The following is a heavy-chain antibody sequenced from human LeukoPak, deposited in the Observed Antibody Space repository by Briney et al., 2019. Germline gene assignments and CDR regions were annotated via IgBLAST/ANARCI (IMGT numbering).Heavy chain of an antibody. V-gene: IGHV3-23*01. CDR1: GFTFSSYA. Sequence: GGSLRLSCAASGFTFSSYAMSWVRQAPGKGLEWVSAISGSGGSTYYADSVKGRFTISRDNSKNTLYLQMNSLRGDDTGVYYCARDRGADYGDFDYWGQGTLVTVSS. CDR2: ISGSGGST. J-gene: IGHJ4*02. D-gene: IGHD3-10*01. CDR3: ARDRGADYGDFDY.